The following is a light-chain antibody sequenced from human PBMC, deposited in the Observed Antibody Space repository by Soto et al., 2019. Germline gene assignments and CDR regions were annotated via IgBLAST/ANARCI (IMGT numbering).Light chain of an antibody. V-gene: IGKV3-15*01. CDR3: QHYRNWPPT. CDR2: YAS. Sequence: EVVMTQSPATLSVSPGERVTLSCRASESVHRNLAWYQQKPGQGPSLLIYYASTRATGVPDRFTGSGSGTEFTHTISSLQSDDFGVYHCQHYRNWPPTFGPGTKVQIK. CDR1: ESVHRN. J-gene: IGKJ3*01.